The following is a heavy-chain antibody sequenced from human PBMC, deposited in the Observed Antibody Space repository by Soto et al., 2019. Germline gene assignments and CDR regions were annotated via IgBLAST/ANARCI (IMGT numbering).Heavy chain of an antibody. Sequence: GGSLRLSCAASGFTFSSYAMTWVRQAPGKGLEWVSAISASGGGTYYADSVKGRFTISRDNSKNTLYLQMNSLRAEDTAVFYCAKALGSSSFYGMDVWGQGTTVTVSS. CDR1: GFTFSSYA. CDR3: AKALGSSSFYGMDV. J-gene: IGHJ6*02. CDR2: ISASGGGT. V-gene: IGHV3-23*01. D-gene: IGHD6-6*01.